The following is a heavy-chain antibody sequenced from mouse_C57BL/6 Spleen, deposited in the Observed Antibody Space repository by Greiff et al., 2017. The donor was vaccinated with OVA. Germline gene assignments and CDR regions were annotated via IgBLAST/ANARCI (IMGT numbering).Heavy chain of an antibody. CDR1: GYAFTNYL. CDR2: INPGSGGT. Sequence: QVQLQQSGAELVRPGTSVKVSCKASGYAFTNYLIEWVKQRPGQGLEWIGVINPGSGGTNYNEKFKGKATLTADKSSSTAYMSLSSLTSEDSAVYVCARDFDYDHFDYWGKGTTLTVSS. CDR3: ARDFDYDHFDY. D-gene: IGHD2-4*01. J-gene: IGHJ2*01. V-gene: IGHV1-54*01.